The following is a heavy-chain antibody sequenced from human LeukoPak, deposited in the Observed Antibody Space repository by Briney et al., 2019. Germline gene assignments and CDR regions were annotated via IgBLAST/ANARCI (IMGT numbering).Heavy chain of an antibody. J-gene: IGHJ4*02. CDR1: GYTFTCYY. Sequence: ASVKVSCKASGYTFTCYYMHWVGQAPGQGREWMGWINPNSGGTNYAQKFQGRVTMTRDTSISTAYMELSRLTSDDTAVYYCARVMVTMTSGFGYWGQGTLVTVSS. CDR3: ARVMVTMTSGFGY. CDR2: INPNSGGT. D-gene: IGHD3-22*01. V-gene: IGHV1-2*02.